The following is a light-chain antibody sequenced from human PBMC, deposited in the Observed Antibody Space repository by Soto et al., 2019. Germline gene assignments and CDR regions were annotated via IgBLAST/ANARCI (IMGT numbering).Light chain of an antibody. CDR1: QSVNSN. CDR3: QQYGSSLFT. Sequence: EIVMTQSPATLSVSPGERATLSCRASQSVNSNLAWYQQKPGQAPRLLIYGASTRAAGIPARFSGSGSGTEFSLTISSLQSEDFAVYYCQQYGSSLFTFGPGTKVDFK. V-gene: IGKV3-15*01. J-gene: IGKJ3*01. CDR2: GAS.